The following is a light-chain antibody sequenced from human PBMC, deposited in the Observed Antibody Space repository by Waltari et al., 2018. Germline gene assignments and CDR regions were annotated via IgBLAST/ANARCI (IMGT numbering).Light chain of an antibody. CDR3: QQRTNWPLT. J-gene: IGKJ4*01. CDR2: ATS. V-gene: IGKV3-11*01. Sequence: DIVLTQSPATLSLSPGERATLSCSASQSVNNYLAWYQQKPGQAPRLLIYATSNRATGIPARFSGSGSGTDFTLTISSLEPEDFAVYYCQQRTNWPLTFGGGTKVEIK. CDR1: QSVNNY.